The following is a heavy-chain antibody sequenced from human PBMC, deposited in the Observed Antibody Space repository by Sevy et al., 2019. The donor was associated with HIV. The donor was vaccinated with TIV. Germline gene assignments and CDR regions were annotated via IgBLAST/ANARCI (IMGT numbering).Heavy chain of an antibody. CDR2: ISSGSGYI. Sequence: GGSLRLSCAASEFTFSSYNRNWVRQTPGKGLEWVSFISSGSGYIYYADSVKGRFTISRDNAKNSLYLQMNSLRAEDTAMYYCTRDKTILEGRYGMDVWGQGTTVTVSS. CDR1: EFTFSSYN. CDR3: TRDKTILEGRYGMDV. V-gene: IGHV3-21*01. D-gene: IGHD3-3*01. J-gene: IGHJ6*02.